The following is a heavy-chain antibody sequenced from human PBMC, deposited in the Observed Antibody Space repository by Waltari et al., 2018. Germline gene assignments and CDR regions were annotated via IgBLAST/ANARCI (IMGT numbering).Heavy chain of an antibody. J-gene: IGHJ4*02. V-gene: IGHV1-3*01. CDR1: AYTFTSYA. D-gene: IGHD6-13*01. CDR3: ARDRIAAAGSSAGGY. Sequence: QVQLVQSGAEVKKPGASVKGSCKSSAYTFTSYAMHWFRQPPGQRLEWMGWINAGNRNTKYSPTFQGRVTITRDTSASTAYMGLSSLRSEDTAVYYCARDRIAAAGSSAGGYWGQGTLVTVSS. CDR2: INAGNRNT.